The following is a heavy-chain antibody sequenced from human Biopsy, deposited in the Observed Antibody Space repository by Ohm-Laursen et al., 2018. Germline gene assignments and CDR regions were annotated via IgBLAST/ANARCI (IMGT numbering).Heavy chain of an antibody. CDR2: ISNSGTT. Sequence: SETLSLTCTLSGASVRSYFLTWIRQPPGKGLQWIGSISNSGTTKSSPSLKSRVNISLQTSKNQLSLKLTSVTAADTAAYYCARLSTLFGVADFTDDWGQGTMVTVSS. CDR3: ARLSTLFGVADFTDD. J-gene: IGHJ4*02. V-gene: IGHV4-59*08. D-gene: IGHD3-3*01. CDR1: GASVRSYF.